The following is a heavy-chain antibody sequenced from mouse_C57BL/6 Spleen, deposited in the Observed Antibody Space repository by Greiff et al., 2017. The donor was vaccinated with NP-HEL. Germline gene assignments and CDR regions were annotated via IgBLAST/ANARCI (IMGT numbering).Heavy chain of an antibody. CDR3: TRSEAGTREGYAMDY. CDR1: GYTFTDYE. V-gene: IGHV1-15*01. Sequence: VQLQQSGAELVRPGASVTLSCKASGYTFTDYEMHWVKQTPVHGLEWIGAIDPETGGTAYNQKFKGKAILTADKSSSTAYMELRSLTSEDSAVYYCTRSEAGTREGYAMDYWGQGTSVTVSS. J-gene: IGHJ4*01. CDR2: IDPETGGT. D-gene: IGHD4-1*01.